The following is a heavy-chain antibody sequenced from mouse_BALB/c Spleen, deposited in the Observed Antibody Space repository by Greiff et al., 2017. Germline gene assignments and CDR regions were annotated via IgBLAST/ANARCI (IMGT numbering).Heavy chain of an antibody. Sequence: DVKLVESGGGLVQPGGSRKLSCAASGFTFSSFGMHWVRQAPEKGLEWVAYISSGSSTIYYADTVTGRFTISRDNPKNTLFLPMTSLMSEDTTMYYCTESNYAMDYWGQGTSVTGSS. CDR3: TESNYAMDY. CDR1: GFTFSSFG. J-gene: IGHJ4*01. CDR2: ISSGSSTI. V-gene: IGHV5-17*02.